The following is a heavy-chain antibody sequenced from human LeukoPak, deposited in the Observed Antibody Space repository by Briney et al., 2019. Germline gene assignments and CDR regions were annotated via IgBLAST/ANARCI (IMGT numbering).Heavy chain of an antibody. Sequence: GRSLRLSCAASGFTFSSYAMHWVRQAPGKGLEWVAVISYDGSNKYYADSVKGRFTISRDNSKNTLYLQMNSLRAEDTAVYYCARGKLAAAGIFDYWGQGTLVTVSS. J-gene: IGHJ4*02. CDR2: ISYDGSNK. CDR3: ARGKLAAAGIFDY. V-gene: IGHV3-30*14. D-gene: IGHD6-13*01. CDR1: GFTFSSYA.